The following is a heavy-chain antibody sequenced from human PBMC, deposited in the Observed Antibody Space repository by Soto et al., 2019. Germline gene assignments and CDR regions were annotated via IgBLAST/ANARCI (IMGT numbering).Heavy chain of an antibody. CDR1: GFTFSSYA. J-gene: IGHJ4*02. CDR3: ARRPLVVPAASY. Sequence: EVQLLESGGGLVQPGGSLRLSCAASGFTFSSYAMSWVRQAPGKGPEWVLAISGSGGSIYYADSVKGRFTISRDNSKNTLYLQMNSLRAEDTAVYYCARRPLVVPAASYWGQGTLVTVSS. V-gene: IGHV3-23*01. D-gene: IGHD2-2*01. CDR2: ISGSGGSI.